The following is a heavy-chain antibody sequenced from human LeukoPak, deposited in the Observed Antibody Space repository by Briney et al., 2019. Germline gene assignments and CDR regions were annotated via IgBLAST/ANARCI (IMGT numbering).Heavy chain of an antibody. CDR2: IYYSGST. CDR1: GGSISSYY. J-gene: IGHJ6*03. D-gene: IGHD5-18*01. CDR3: ARCGYGDMDV. Sequence: TSETLSLTCTVSGGSISSYYWSWIRQPPGKGLEWIGYIYYSGSTNHNPSLKSRVTISVDTSKNQFSLKLSSVTAADTAAYYCARCGYGDMDVWGKGTTVTVSS. V-gene: IGHV4-59*01.